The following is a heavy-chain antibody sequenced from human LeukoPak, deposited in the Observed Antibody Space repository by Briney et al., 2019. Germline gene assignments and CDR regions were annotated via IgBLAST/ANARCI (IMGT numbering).Heavy chain of an antibody. J-gene: IGHJ4*02. CDR2: IYYSGST. CDR3: ARGRGCSGGSCYTRVNDFDY. V-gene: IGHV4-39*01. Sequence: TTSETLSLTCTVSGGSISSSSYYWGWIRQPPGKGLEWIGSIYYSGSTYYNPSLKSRVTISVDTSKNQFSLKLSSVTAADTAVYYCARGRGCSGGSCYTRVNDFDYWGQGTLVTVSS. CDR1: GGSISSSSYY. D-gene: IGHD2-15*01.